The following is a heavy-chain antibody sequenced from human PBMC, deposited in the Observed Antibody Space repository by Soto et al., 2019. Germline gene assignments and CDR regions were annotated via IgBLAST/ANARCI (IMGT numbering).Heavy chain of an antibody. CDR1: GGTFSSYA. J-gene: IGHJ4*02. D-gene: IGHD3-9*01. CDR2: IIPIFGTA. V-gene: IGHV1-69*01. CDR3: ARTPGYYDILTGPFDY. Sequence: QVQLVQSGAEVKKPGSSVKVSCKASGGTFSSYAISWVRQAPGQGLEWVGGIIPIFGTANYAQKFQGRVTITADESTSTAYMELSSLRSEDTAVYYCARTPGYYDILTGPFDYWGQGTLVTVSS.